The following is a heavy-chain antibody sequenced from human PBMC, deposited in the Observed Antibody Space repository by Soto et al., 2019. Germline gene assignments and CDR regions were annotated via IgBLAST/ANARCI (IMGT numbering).Heavy chain of an antibody. V-gene: IGHV3-23*01. Sequence: PGGSLRLSCAASGFTFSSYAMSWVRQAPGKGLEWVSAISGSGGSTYYADSVKGRFTISRDNSKNTLYLQMNSLRAEDTAVYYCAKYVGSSAYYYYYGMDVWGQGTTVTVSS. J-gene: IGHJ6*02. D-gene: IGHD6-6*01. CDR3: AKYVGSSAYYYYYGMDV. CDR2: ISGSGGST. CDR1: GFTFSSYA.